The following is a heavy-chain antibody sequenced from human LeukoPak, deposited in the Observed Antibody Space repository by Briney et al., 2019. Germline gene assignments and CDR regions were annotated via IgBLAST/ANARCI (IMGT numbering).Heavy chain of an antibody. CDR1: GYTFTSYY. CDR2: INPNSGGT. Sequence: ASVKVSCKASGYTFTSYYMHWVRQAPGQGLEWMGWINPNSGGTNYAQKFQGRVTMTRDTSISTAYMELSRLRSDDTAVYYCARDGTPYSGSYFASYYYYYMDVWGKGTTVTISS. CDR3: ARDGTPYSGSYFASYYYYYMDV. V-gene: IGHV1-2*02. J-gene: IGHJ6*03. D-gene: IGHD1-26*01.